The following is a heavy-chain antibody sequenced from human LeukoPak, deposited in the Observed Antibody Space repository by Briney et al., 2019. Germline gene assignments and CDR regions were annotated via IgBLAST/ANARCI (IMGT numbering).Heavy chain of an antibody. CDR1: GFTFSSYA. CDR3: AKDVTVVPAAHFDY. Sequence: GGSLRLSCAASGFTFSSYAMSWVRQAPGKGLEWVSAISGSGGSTYYADSVKGRFTISRDNSKNTLYLQMNSLRAEGTAVYYCAKDVTVVPAAHFDYWGQGTLVTVSS. D-gene: IGHD2-2*01. J-gene: IGHJ4*02. CDR2: ISGSGGST. V-gene: IGHV3-23*01.